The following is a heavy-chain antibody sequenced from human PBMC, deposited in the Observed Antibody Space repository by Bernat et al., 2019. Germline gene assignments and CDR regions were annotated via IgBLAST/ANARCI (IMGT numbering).Heavy chain of an antibody. V-gene: IGHV3-48*02. D-gene: IGHD5-12*01. CDR1: GFTFSSYS. J-gene: IGHJ4*02. Sequence: EVQLVESGGGLVQPGGSLRLSCAASGFTFSSYSMNWVRQAPGKGLEWVSYISSSSRTISYPDSVKGRFTISRDNAKNSLYLQMNSLRDEDTAVYYCARGEYDSGYDPWYYFDYWGQGTLVTVSS. CDR3: ARGEYDSGYDPWYYFDY. CDR2: ISSSSRTI.